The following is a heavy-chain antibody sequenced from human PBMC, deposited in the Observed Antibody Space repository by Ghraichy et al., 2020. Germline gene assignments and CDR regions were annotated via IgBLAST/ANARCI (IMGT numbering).Heavy chain of an antibody. V-gene: IGHV3-64D*09. J-gene: IGHJ4*02. D-gene: IGHD2/OR15-2a*01. CDR1: GFTFSRYI. CDR2: INNNGGIT. CDR3: VKGLTTYAFDS. Sequence: LSCSASGFTFSRYIMYWVRQAPGKGLEYVATINNNGGITYYADSVKGRFTISRDNSKNTLYLQMSSLRPEDTAVYYCVKGLTTYAFDSWGQGTLVTVSS.